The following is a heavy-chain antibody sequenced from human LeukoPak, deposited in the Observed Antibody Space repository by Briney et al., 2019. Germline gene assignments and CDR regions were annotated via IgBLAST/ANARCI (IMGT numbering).Heavy chain of an antibody. CDR1: GFTFSRYT. V-gene: IGHV3-30*01. CDR2: IAYDETFR. CDR3: VREDNAFDI. Sequence: PGGSLRLSCSASGFTFSRYTMHWVRQAPGRGLEWVALIAYDETFRYYADSVRGRITISRDTARTTLYLHMNSLTPKDTALYYCVREDNAFDIWGQGTMVTVSS. J-gene: IGHJ3*02.